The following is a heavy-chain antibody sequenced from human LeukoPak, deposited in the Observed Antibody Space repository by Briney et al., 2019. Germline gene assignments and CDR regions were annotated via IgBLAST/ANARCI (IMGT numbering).Heavy chain of an antibody. V-gene: IGHV1-2*02. Sequence: ASVKVSCKASGYTLTGYYMHWVRQAPGQGLEWMGWINPNSGGTNYAQKFQGRVTMTRDTSISTAYMELRRLRSDDTAVYYCVRETVDDYGDYGSMAYWGQGTLVTVPS. J-gene: IGHJ4*02. CDR2: INPNSGGT. D-gene: IGHD4-17*01. CDR3: VRETVDDYGDYGSMAY. CDR1: GYTLTGYY.